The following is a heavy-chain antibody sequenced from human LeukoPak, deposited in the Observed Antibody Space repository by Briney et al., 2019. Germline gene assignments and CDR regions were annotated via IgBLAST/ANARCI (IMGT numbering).Heavy chain of an antibody. CDR1: GFTFSNYD. CDR3: ARDQGGTYSDY. D-gene: IGHD1-1*01. CDR2: IWYDGSDK. Sequence: GGSLRLSCAASGFTFSNYDMHWVRQAPGKGLEWVSLIWYDGSDKYYADSVKGRFTISRDNSKNTLYLQMNTLRAEDTSVYYRARDQGGTYSDYWGQGTLVTVSS. J-gene: IGHJ4*02. V-gene: IGHV3-33*01.